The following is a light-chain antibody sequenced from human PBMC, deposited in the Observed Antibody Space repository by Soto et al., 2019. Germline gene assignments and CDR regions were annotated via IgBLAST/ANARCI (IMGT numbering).Light chain of an antibody. V-gene: IGKV3-20*01. CDR1: QSVRSSY. CDR2: GAS. Sequence: EILLTQSPGTLSLSPGERATLSCRASQSVRSSYLAWYQQKPGQAPRHLIYGASSRATGIPDRFSGSGSGTDFTLTINRLEPEDFAVYYCQQFGSSPLTFGGGTKVDIK. J-gene: IGKJ4*01. CDR3: QQFGSSPLT.